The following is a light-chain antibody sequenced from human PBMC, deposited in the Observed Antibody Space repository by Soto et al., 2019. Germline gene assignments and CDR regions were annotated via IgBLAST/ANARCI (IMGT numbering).Light chain of an antibody. J-gene: IGLJ3*02. CDR1: SSDIGGYNH. Sequence: QSALTQPTSVSGSPGQSITISCTGVSSDIGGYNHVSWYQQHPGKVPRLIIYDVDNRPFGVSNRFSGSQSGNTASLTISGLQAEDADEYYCCAYTARTTLSWVFCGGTKLTVL. CDR3: CAYTARTTLSWV. V-gene: IGLV2-14*03. CDR2: DVD.